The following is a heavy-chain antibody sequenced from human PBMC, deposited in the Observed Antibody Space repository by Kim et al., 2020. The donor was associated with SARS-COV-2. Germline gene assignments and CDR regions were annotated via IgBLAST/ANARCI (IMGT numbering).Heavy chain of an antibody. Sequence: TYYHPSLQSRVTISVDTSKNQFSLKLSSVTAADTAVYYCARDSPTFPFDYWGQGTLVTVSS. CDR2: T. CDR3: ARDSPTFPFDY. V-gene: IGHV4-39*07. J-gene: IGHJ4*02.